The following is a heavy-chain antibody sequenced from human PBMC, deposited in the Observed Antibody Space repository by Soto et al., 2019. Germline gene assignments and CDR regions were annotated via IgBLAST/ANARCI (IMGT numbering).Heavy chain of an antibody. D-gene: IGHD6-19*01. CDR3: AREGIAVAGTGFDY. CDR1: GFTFSSYE. J-gene: IGHJ4*02. Sequence: GGSLRLSCAASGFTFSSYEMNWVRQAPGKGLEWVSYISSSGSTIYYADSVKGRFTISRDNAKNSLYLQMNSLRAEDTAVYYCAREGIAVAGTGFDYWGQGTPVTVSS. V-gene: IGHV3-48*03. CDR2: ISSSGSTI.